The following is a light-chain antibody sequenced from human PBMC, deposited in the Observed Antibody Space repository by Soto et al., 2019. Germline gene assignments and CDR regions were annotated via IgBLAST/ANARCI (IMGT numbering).Light chain of an antibody. CDR2: GAS. V-gene: IGKV3-15*01. J-gene: IGKJ5*01. Sequence: EGVMAESPATLSVSPGERVTLSCRASQSVRSNLARYQQKPGQSPRLLIYGASTRATGIPARFSGSGSGTEFTLTISSLQSADFAVYYCQQYNTWPPITYGQGTRLQIK. CDR3: QQYNTWPPIT. CDR1: QSVRSN.